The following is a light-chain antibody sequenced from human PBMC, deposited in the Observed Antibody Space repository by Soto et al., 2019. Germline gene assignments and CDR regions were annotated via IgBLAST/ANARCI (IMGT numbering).Light chain of an antibody. Sequence: QAVVTQPPSTSGAPGQRVTISCSGSSSNIGSNTVNWYQQLPGTAPKLLIYKNNQRPSGVPDRFSGSKSGTSASLAISGLQSEDGADYYCAAWDDSLNGYVFGTGIKLTVL. CDR3: AAWDDSLNGYV. V-gene: IGLV1-44*01. J-gene: IGLJ1*01. CDR1: SSNIGSNT. CDR2: KNN.